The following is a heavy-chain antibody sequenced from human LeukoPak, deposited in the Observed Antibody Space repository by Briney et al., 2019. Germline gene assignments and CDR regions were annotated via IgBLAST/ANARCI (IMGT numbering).Heavy chain of an antibody. CDR2: INPGDSDT. D-gene: IGHD3-16*01. CDR3: ARPHTLGRITKYYFDY. Sequence: GESLKISCKGSGYSFTSYWIGWVRQMPGKGLEWMGIINPGDSDTRYSPSFQGQVTISADKSINTAYLQWSSLKASDTAMYYCARPHTLGRITKYYFDYWGQGTLVTVSS. V-gene: IGHV5-51*01. CDR1: GYSFTSYW. J-gene: IGHJ4*02.